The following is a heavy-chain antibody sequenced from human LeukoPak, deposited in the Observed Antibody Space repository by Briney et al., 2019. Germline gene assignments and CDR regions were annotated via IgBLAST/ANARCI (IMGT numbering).Heavy chain of an antibody. CDR1: GGSFSGYY. D-gene: IGHD3-16*02. CDR3: ARFMSRYVWGNYRHHLYYFDC. J-gene: IGHJ4*02. CDR2: INHSGST. V-gene: IGHV4-34*01. Sequence: SETLSLTCAVYGGSFSGYYWIWIRQPPGKGLEWIGEINHSGSTNYNPSLKSRVTISVDTSKNQFSLKLSSVTAADTAVYYCARFMSRYVWGNYRHHLYYFDCWGQGTLVTVSS.